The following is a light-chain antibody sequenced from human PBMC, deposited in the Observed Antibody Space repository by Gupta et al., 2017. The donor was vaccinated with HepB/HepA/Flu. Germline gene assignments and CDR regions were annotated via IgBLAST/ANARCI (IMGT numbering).Light chain of an antibody. CDR2: DVS. CDR3: SSYTSSSTLGV. J-gene: IGLJ1*01. Sequence: QSALTQPASVSGSPGQSITISCNGTSSDVGGYNYVSWYQQHPGKAPKLMISDVSNRPSGVANRFSGSKSGNTASLTISGLQAEDEADYYCSSYTSSSTLGVFGTGTKVTVL. V-gene: IGLV2-14*03. CDR1: SSDVGGYNY.